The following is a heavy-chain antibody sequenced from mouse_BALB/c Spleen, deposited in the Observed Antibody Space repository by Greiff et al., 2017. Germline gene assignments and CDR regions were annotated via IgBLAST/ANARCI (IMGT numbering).Heavy chain of an antibody. CDR1: GFNIKDTY. CDR2: IDPANGNT. Sequence: EVQLQQSGAELVKPGASVKLSCTASGFNIKDTYMHWVKQRPEQGLEWIGRIDPANGNTKYDPKFQGKATITADTSSNTAYLQLSSLTSEDTAVDYCARGDYLPYAMDYWGQGTSVTVSS. V-gene: IGHV14-3*02. D-gene: IGHD2-4*01. J-gene: IGHJ4*01. CDR3: ARGDYLPYAMDY.